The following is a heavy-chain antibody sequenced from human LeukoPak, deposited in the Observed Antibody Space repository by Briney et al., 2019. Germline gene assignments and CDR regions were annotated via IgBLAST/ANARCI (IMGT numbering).Heavy chain of an antibody. CDR3: AADLFPIENDYGDYTLPT. J-gene: IGHJ5*02. CDR1: GYTFTSYA. V-gene: IGHV1-3*01. D-gene: IGHD4-17*01. CDR2: INAGNGNT. Sequence: ASVKVSCKASGYTFTSYAMHWVRQAPGQRLEWMGWINAGNGNTKYSQKFQGRVTITRDTSASTAYMELSSLRSEDTAVYYCAADLFPIENDYGDYTLPTWGQGTLVTVSS.